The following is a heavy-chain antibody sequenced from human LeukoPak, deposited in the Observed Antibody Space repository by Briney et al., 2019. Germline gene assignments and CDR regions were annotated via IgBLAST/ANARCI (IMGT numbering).Heavy chain of an antibody. V-gene: IGHV3-30-3*02. CDR2: ISYDGKST. D-gene: IGHD3-9*01. J-gene: IGHJ4*02. Sequence: PGGSLRLSCAASGFTFSSYAMHWVRQAPGKGLDYVAVISYDGKSTYHADSVKGRFTNSRDNSKNTLYLQMNSLRAEDTAVYYCAKSSNYDILTGYLDYWGQGTLVTVSS. CDR3: AKSSNYDILTGYLDY. CDR1: GFTFSSYA.